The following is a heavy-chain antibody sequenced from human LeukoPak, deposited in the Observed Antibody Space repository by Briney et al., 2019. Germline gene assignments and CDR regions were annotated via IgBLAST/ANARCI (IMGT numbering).Heavy chain of an antibody. J-gene: IGHJ5*02. CDR2: MNPNSGNT. CDR3: ARPILRYLKGFDP. Sequence: ASVKVSCKAPGYTFTSYDINWVRQATGQGLEWMGWMNPNSGNTGYARKFQGRVTMTRNTSISTAYMELSSLRSEDTAVYYCARPILRYLKGFDPWGQGTLVTVSS. V-gene: IGHV1-8*01. D-gene: IGHD3-9*01. CDR1: GYTFTSYD.